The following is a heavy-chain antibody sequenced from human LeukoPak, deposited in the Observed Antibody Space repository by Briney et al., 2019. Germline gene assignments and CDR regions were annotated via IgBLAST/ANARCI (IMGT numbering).Heavy chain of an antibody. V-gene: IGHV1-18*01. D-gene: IGHD6-13*01. CDR2: ISAYSGNT. CDR3: ARAYSSSWYFNWFDP. CDR1: GYTFTSYG. Sequence: GASVKVSCKASGYTFTSYGINWVRKAPGQGLEWMGWISAYSGNTNYAQKLQGRVTMTTDTSTSTAYMELRSLRSDDTAVYYCARAYSSSWYFNWFDPWGQGTLVTVSS. J-gene: IGHJ5*02.